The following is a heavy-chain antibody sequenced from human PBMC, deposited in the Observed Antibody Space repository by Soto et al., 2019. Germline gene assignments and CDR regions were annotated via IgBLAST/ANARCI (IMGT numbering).Heavy chain of an antibody. D-gene: IGHD6-19*01. V-gene: IGHV6-1*01. CDR3: AKMWLIPGYNWFDP. Sequence: SQTLSLTCAISGDSVSSTSTAWSWIRQSPSRGLEWLGRTYYRSNWYFDYAVSVKSRITINLDTSRNQFSLQLNSVTPEDTAVYYCAKMWLIPGYNWFDPWGQGTLVTV. J-gene: IGHJ5*02. CDR2: TYYRSNWYF. CDR1: GDSVSSTSTA.